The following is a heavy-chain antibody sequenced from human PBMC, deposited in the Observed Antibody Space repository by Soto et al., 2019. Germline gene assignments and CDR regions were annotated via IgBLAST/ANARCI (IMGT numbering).Heavy chain of an antibody. CDR3: AKDLEVVGANRWGYDS. D-gene: IGHD1-26*01. CDR1: GFTFSSYS. J-gene: IGHJ5*01. CDR2: ISSSSSYI. Sequence: GGSLRLSCAASGFTFSSYSMNWVRQAPGKGLEWVSSISSSSSYIYYADSVKGRFTISRDNAKNSLYLQMNSLRAEDTAVYYCAKDLEVVGANRWGYDSWGQGTLVTVSS. V-gene: IGHV3-21*01.